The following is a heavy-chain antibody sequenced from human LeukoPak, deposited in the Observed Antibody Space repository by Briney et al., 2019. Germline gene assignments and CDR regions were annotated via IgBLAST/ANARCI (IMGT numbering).Heavy chain of an antibody. D-gene: IGHD1-26*01. J-gene: IGHJ4*02. CDR3: ARSGSYGGHFDN. Sequence: SETLSLTCTLSGASISNYYCSWIRQSPGKGLEWIGYIYYSGTTNYNPSLKSRATISVDTSKNQFSLKLTSVTAAHTAVYYCARSGSYGGHFDNWGQGTLVTVSS. V-gene: IGHV4-59*08. CDR2: IYYSGTT. CDR1: GASISNYY.